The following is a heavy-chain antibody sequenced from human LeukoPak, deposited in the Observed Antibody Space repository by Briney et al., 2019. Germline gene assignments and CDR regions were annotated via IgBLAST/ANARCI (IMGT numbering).Heavy chain of an antibody. CDR3: AREGYYDSSGSDAFDI. Sequence: SETLSLTCAVYGGSFSGYYWSWTRQPPGKGLEWIGEINHSGSTNYNPSLKSRVTISVDTSKNQFSLKLSSVTAADTAVYYCAREGYYDSSGSDAFDIWGQGTMVTVSS. J-gene: IGHJ3*02. CDR1: GGSFSGYY. V-gene: IGHV4-34*01. D-gene: IGHD3-22*01. CDR2: INHSGST.